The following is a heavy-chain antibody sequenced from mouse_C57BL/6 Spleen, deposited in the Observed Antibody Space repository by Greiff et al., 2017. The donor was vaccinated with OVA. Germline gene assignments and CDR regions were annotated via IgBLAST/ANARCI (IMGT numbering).Heavy chain of an antibody. CDR2: IDPSDSYT. CDR3: AREAAY. V-gene: IGHV1-59*01. Sequence: QVQLQQPGAELVRPGTSVKLSCKASGYTFTSYWMHWVKQRPGQGLEWIGVIDPSDSYTNYNQKFKGKATLTVDTSSSTAYMQLSSLTSEDSAVYYCAREAAYWGQGTLVTVSA. J-gene: IGHJ3*01. CDR1: GYTFTSYW.